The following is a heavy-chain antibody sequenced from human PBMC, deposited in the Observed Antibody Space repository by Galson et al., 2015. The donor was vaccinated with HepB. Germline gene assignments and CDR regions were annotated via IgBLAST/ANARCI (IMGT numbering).Heavy chain of an antibody. Sequence: SVKVSCKASGYTFTSYYMHWVRQAPGQGLEWMGIINPSGGSTSYAQKFQGRVTMTRDTSTSTVYMELSSLRSEDTAVYYCAADDSSGYYDYYGMDVWGQGTTVTVSS. D-gene: IGHD3-22*01. CDR2: INPSGGST. V-gene: IGHV1-46*01. CDR3: AADDSSGYYDYYGMDV. J-gene: IGHJ6*02. CDR1: GYTFTSYY.